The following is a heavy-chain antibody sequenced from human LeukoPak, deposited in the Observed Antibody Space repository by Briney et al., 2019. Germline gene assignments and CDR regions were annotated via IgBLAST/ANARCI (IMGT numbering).Heavy chain of an antibody. D-gene: IGHD2-15*01. CDR2: IYYSGST. V-gene: IGHV4-31*03. J-gene: IGHJ4*02. CDR1: GGSISSGGYY. CDR3: AREVVVAAYFDY. Sequence: PSQTLSLTCTVSGGSISSGGYYWSWIRQHPGKGLEWIGYIYYSGSTYYNPSLKSRVTISVDTSKNQFSLKLSSVTAADTAVYYCAREVVVAAYFDYWGQGTLVTVSS.